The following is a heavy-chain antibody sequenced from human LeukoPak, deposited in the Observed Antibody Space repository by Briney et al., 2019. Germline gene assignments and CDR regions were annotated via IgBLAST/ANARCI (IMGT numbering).Heavy chain of an antibody. Sequence: PGGSLRLSCAASGFTLSDYSMNWVRQAPGKGLEWASYISGSSNYINYADSVKGRFTISRDNAKTSVYLQMDSLRAEDTAVYYCAREPSGWYVDYWGQGTLVTVSS. CDR1: GFTLSDYS. V-gene: IGHV3-21*01. D-gene: IGHD6-19*01. CDR2: ISGSSNYI. J-gene: IGHJ4*02. CDR3: AREPSGWYVDY.